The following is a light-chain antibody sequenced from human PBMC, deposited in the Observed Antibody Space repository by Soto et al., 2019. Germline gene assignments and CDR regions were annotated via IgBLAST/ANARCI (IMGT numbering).Light chain of an antibody. CDR1: QSISSY. V-gene: IGKV1-39*01. Sequence: DIQMTQSPSSLSASVGDRVTITCRASQSISSYLNWYQQKPGKAPKLLLYAASSLQSGVPSRFSGSGSWSDFALTICSLQPEDFATYYCQRSYSTPPTFGHWTKVEIK. J-gene: IGKJ1*01. CDR2: AAS. CDR3: QRSYSTPPT.